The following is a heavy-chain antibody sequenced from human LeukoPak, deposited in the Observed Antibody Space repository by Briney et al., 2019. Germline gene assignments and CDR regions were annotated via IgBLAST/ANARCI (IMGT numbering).Heavy chain of an antibody. CDR2: ISAYNGNT. V-gene: IGHV1-18*04. CDR3: ARKSIFGVVIDFDY. CDR1: GYTFTGYY. D-gene: IGHD3-3*01. J-gene: IGHJ4*02. Sequence: ASVKVSCKASGYTFTGYYMHWVRQAPGQGLEGMGWISAYNGNTNYAQKLQGRVTMTTDTSTSTAYMELRSLRSDDTAVYYCARKSIFGVVIDFDYWGQGTLVTVSS.